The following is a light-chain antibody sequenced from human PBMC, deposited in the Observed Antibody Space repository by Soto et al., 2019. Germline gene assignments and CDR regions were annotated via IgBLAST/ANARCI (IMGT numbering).Light chain of an antibody. CDR2: GAS. CDR1: QSVSRN. V-gene: IGKV3-15*01. J-gene: IGKJ2*01. Sequence: EIVMTQSPATLTVSPGERAILSCRASQSVSRNLAWYQQKPGQAPRLLIYGASSRATGIPARFSGSGSATEFTLTITSLQYEDFAVYYCQQYKNWPPEYTFGQGTKLEIK. CDR3: QQYKNWPPEYT.